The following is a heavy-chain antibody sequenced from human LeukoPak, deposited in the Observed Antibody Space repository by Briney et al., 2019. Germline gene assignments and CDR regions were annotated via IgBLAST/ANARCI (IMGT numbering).Heavy chain of an antibody. D-gene: IGHD3-3*01. CDR3: ARAIMGYDFWSGLDY. V-gene: IGHV1-69*04. Sequence: SVKVSCKASGGTFSSYAISWVRQAPGQGLEWMGRIIPILGIANYAQKFQGRVTITADKSTSTAYMELSSLRSEDTAVYYCARAIMGYDFWSGLDYWGQGTLVTVSS. CDR2: IIPILGIA. J-gene: IGHJ4*02. CDR1: GGTFSSYA.